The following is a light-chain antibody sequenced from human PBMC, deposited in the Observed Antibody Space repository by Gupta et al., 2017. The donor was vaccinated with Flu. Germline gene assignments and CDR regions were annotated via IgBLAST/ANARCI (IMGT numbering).Light chain of an antibody. J-gene: IGKJ2*01. Sequence: VTLGKPASISCRASKRRGHSDGDKYLHWFQQMPGQAPRRLIYKASKRDYGVPDSVSGSGSGTDFKLKISGGEAEDVGIYYCIQWIYCPSTFGQGTKLEIK. CDR1: KRRGHSDGDKY. CDR3: IQWIYCPST. V-gene: IGKV2-30*02. CDR2: KAS.